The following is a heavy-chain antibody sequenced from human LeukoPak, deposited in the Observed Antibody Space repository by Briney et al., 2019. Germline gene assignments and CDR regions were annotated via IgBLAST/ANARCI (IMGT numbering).Heavy chain of an antibody. V-gene: IGHV5-51*01. CDR3: ARLGYARDGRGYIDN. CDR1: GYKFSSCW. CDR2: IYPGDSDT. J-gene: IGHJ4*02. Sequence: GESLKISCKGSGYKFSSCWIGWVRQKPGKGLEWMGIIYPGDSDTRYSPSLQGQVTISVDKSVSTAYLQWSSLKASDTAMYYCARLGYARDGRGYIDNWGQGTLVTVSS. D-gene: IGHD5-12*01.